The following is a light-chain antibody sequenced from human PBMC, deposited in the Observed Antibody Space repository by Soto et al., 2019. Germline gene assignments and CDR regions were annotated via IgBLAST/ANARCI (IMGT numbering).Light chain of an antibody. CDR1: QSVSSN. CDR3: QQYYTLPPYT. V-gene: IGKV3-15*01. J-gene: IGKJ5*01. CDR2: GAS. Sequence: EIVITQSPATLSVSPGERATLSCRASQSVSSNLAWYQQKPGQPPRLLTYGASTRATGIPARFGGSGSGTEFTLTISRLRSCDFAVYYWQQYYTLPPYTFGLGTRFE.